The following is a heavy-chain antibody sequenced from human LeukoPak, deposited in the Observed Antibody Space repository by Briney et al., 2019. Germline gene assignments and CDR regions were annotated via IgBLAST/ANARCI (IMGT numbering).Heavy chain of an antibody. D-gene: IGHD4-17*01. V-gene: IGHV1-8*01. Sequence: ASVKVSCKASGYTFTSYDINWVRQATGQGLEWMGWMNPNSGNTGYAQKFQGRVTMTRNTSISTAYMELSSLRSEDTAVYYCARDLAHYGDYVYAFDIWGQGTMVTVSS. CDR1: GYTFTSYD. CDR2: MNPNSGNT. CDR3: ARDLAHYGDYVYAFDI. J-gene: IGHJ3*02.